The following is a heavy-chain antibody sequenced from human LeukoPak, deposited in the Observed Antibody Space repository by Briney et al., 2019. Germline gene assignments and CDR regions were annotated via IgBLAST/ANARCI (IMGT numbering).Heavy chain of an antibody. J-gene: IGHJ3*02. CDR3: ASGAYDSSGYYYLGAFDI. V-gene: IGHV3-21*01. Sequence: PGGSLRLSCAASGFTFSSYSMNWVRQAPGKGLEWVSSISSSSSYIYYADSVRGRFTISRDNSKNTLYLQMNSLRAEDTAVYYCASGAYDSSGYYYLGAFDIWGQGTMVTVSS. D-gene: IGHD3-22*01. CDR2: ISSSSSYI. CDR1: GFTFSSYS.